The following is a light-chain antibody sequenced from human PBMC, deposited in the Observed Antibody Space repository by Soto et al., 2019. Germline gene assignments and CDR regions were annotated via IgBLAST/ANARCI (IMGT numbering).Light chain of an antibody. CDR2: DVT. J-gene: IGLJ1*01. Sequence: QSALTQPASVSGSPGQSITISCTGTSSDVGGYNSVSWYRQDPGKAPKLMIYDVTHRPSGVSNRFSDSKSGNTASLTISGLQAEDEADYYCRSYTSSSTLEVFGTVTKVTV. CDR3: RSYTSSSTLEV. CDR1: SSDVGGYNS. V-gene: IGLV2-14*01.